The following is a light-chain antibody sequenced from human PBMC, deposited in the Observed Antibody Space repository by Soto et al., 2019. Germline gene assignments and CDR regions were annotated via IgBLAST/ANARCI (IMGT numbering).Light chain of an antibody. J-gene: IGLJ2*01. CDR3: QAWDSSTVV. Sequence: SYELTQPPSVSVSPGQTASISCSGDKLGDKYACWYQQKPGQSPVLLMYQDSKRPSGIPERFSGSNSGNTATLTISGTQAMDEADYYCQAWDSSTVVFGGGTKLTVL. V-gene: IGLV3-1*01. CDR2: QDS. CDR1: KLGDKY.